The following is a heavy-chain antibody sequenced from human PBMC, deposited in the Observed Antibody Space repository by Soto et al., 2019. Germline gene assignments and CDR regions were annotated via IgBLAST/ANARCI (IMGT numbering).Heavy chain of an antibody. CDR1: GFTFSSYA. Sequence: EVQLLESGGGLVQPGGSLRLSCAASGFTFSSYAMSWVRQAPGKGLEWVSAISSSGGSTYYADSVKGRFTISRDNSKNTLYLQMNSLRAEDTAVYYCAKPDAGYCSGGSCPEYFQHWGQGTLVTVSS. CDR3: AKPDAGYCSGGSCPEYFQH. V-gene: IGHV3-23*01. D-gene: IGHD2-15*01. J-gene: IGHJ1*01. CDR2: ISSSGGST.